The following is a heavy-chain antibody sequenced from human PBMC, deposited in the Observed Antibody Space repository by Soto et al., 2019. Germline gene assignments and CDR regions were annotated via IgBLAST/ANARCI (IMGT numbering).Heavy chain of an antibody. V-gene: IGHV3-73*02. CDR1: GFTFSGSA. CDR3: TRLLDIAAAQVDFDY. CDR2: IRSKANSYAT. J-gene: IGHJ4*02. D-gene: IGHD6-13*01. Sequence: EVQVVESGGGLVQPGGSLKLSCAASGFTFSGSAMHWVRQASGKGLEWVGRIRSKANSYATAYAASVKGRFTISRDDSKNTAYLQMNSLKTEDTAVYYCTRLLDIAAAQVDFDYWGQGTLVTVSS.